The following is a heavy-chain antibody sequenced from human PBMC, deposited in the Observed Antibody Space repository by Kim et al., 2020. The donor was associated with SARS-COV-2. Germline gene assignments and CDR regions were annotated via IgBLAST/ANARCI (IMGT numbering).Heavy chain of an antibody. CDR2: IYHSGST. D-gene: IGHD6-13*01. Sequence: SETLSLTCAVSGGSISSSNWWSWVRQPPGKGLEWIGEIYHSGSTNYNPSLKSRVTISVDKSKNQFSLKLSSVTAADTAVYYCARARVYSSSWYDYWGQGTLVTVSS. J-gene: IGHJ4*02. CDR3: ARARVYSSSWYDY. CDR1: GGSISSSNW. V-gene: IGHV4-4*02.